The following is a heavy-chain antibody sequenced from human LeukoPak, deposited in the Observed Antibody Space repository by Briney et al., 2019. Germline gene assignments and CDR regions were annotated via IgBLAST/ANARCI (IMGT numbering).Heavy chain of an antibody. D-gene: IGHD3-16*01. V-gene: IGHV3-48*01. CDR3: ARGGGLDV. CDR1: GFTFNTYT. J-gene: IGHJ6*02. Sequence: GGSLRLSYAASGFTFNTYTMNWVRQAPGKGLEWVSYISGSSGIIDYADSVRGRFTISRDNAKNSLYPQMNSLRAEDTAVYFCARGGGLDVWGQGATVTVSS. CDR2: ISGSSGII.